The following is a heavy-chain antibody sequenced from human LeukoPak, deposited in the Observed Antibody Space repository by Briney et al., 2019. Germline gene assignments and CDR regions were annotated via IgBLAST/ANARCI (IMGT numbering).Heavy chain of an antibody. CDR1: GGSISSYY. V-gene: IGHV4-59*01. CDR3: ARVHSGYDLSAYYFDY. CDR2: IYYSGST. J-gene: IGHJ4*02. Sequence: SETLSLTCTVSGGSISSYYWSWLRQPPGKGLEWIGYIYYSGSTNYNPSLKSRVTISVDTSKNQFSLKLSSVTAADTAVYYCARVHSGYDLSAYYFDYWGQGTLVTVSS. D-gene: IGHD5-12*01.